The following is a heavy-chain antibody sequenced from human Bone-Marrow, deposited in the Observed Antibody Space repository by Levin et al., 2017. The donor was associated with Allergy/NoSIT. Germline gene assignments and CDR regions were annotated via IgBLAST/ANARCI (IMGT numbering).Heavy chain of an antibody. CDR2: VYYAGRT. J-gene: IGHJ4*02. CDR1: GGSISTIDYY. V-gene: IGHV4-39*01. Sequence: KSSETLSLTCTVSGGSISTIDYYWGWVRQPPGKGLEWIGSVYYAGRTYYHPSLKSRVSISVDTSRNQFSLTLNSVTAADTAVYYCARLEKYTTKLIHNRRRPQKERTDDFDFWGQGTLVTVSS. D-gene: IGHD1-14*01. CDR3: ARLEKYTTKLIHNRRRPQKERTDDFDF.